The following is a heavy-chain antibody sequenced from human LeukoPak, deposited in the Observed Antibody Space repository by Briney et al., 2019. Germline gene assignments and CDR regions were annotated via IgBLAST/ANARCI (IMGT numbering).Heavy chain of an antibody. V-gene: IGHV4-61*01. D-gene: IGHD6-19*01. CDR2: IYYSGST. J-gene: IGHJ4*02. CDR1: SGSFSSGSHY. CDR3: ARVPKLAVAHLYFDS. Sequence: SETLSLTCTVSSGSFSSGSHYWSWVRQPPGTGLEWIGYIYYSGSTNYNPSLKSRVTISVDTSKNQFSLKLKSVTAADTAVYYCARVPKLAVAHLYFDSWGQGTLVTVSS.